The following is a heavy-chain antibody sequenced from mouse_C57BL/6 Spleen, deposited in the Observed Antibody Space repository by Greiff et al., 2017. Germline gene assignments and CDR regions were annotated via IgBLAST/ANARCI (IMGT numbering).Heavy chain of an antibody. CDR2: IYPSDSGT. Sequence: QVQLQQPGAELVRPGSSVKLSCKASGYTFTSYWMDWVKQRPGQGLEWIGNIYPSDSGTHYNQKFKDKATLTVDKSSSTAYMQLSSLTSEDSAVXYYAREGNGYPFAYWGQGTLVTVSA. CDR1: GYTFTSYW. J-gene: IGHJ3*01. CDR3: AREGNGYPFAY. D-gene: IGHD2-2*01. V-gene: IGHV1-61*01.